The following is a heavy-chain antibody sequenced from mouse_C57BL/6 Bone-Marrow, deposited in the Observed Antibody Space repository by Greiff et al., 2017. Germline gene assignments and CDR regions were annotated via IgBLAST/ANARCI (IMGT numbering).Heavy chain of an antibody. CDR2: IYPRDGST. CDR1: GYTFTDHT. J-gene: IGHJ3*01. CDR3: ARPGGNTVVAPEFAY. Sequence: VQLQQSDAELVKPGASVKISCKVSGYTFTDHTIHWMKQRPEQGLEWIGYIYPRDGSTKYNEQFKGKATLTADKSSSTAYMQLNSLTSEDSAVYFCARPGGNTVVAPEFAYWGQGTLVTVSA. D-gene: IGHD1-1*01. V-gene: IGHV1-78*01.